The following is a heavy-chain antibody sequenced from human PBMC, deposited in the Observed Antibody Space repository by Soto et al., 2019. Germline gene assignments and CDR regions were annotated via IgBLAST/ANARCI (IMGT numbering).Heavy chain of an antibody. CDR3: TRAPSNLAYLDY. CDR1: GFTFSDYY. Sequence: QVQLVESGGGLVKPGGSLRLSCAASGFTFSDYYMNWIRQAAGKGLEWVSHISSSSSYTNYADSVKGRFTISRDNAKNSLYLQVNSLRAEDTAVYYCTRAPSNLAYLDYWGQGTLVTVSS. J-gene: IGHJ4*02. D-gene: IGHD1-7*01. V-gene: IGHV3-11*06. CDR2: ISSSSSYT.